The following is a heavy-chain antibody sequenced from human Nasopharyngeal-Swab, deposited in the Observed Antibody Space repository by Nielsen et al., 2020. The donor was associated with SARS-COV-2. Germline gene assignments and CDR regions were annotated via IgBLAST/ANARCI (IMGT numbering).Heavy chain of an antibody. V-gene: IGHV1-2*04. Sequence: ASVKVSCKASGYTFTGYYMHWVRQAPGQGLEWMGWINPNSGGTNYAQKFQGWVTMTRDTSISTAYTELSRLRSDDTAVYYCARGGYSSGWPDRYGMDVWGQGTTVTVSS. CDR1: GYTFTGYY. J-gene: IGHJ6*02. CDR3: ARGGYSSGWPDRYGMDV. CDR2: INPNSGGT. D-gene: IGHD6-19*01.